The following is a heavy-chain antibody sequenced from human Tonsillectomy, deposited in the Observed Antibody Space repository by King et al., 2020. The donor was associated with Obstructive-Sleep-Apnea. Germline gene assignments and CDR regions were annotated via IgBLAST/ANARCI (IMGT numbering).Heavy chain of an antibody. D-gene: IGHD6-13*01. CDR1: GVSFTSYW. CDR3: ARQVLAAAGTVSYYFDY. Sequence: VQLVQSGAEVKKPGESLKISCKGSGVSFTSYWIAWVRQMPGKGLEWMGLIYPGDSDTRYSPSFQGQVTISADKSIATAYLQWSSLKASDTAMYYCARQVLAAAGTVSYYFDYWGQGTLVTVSS. CDR2: IYPGDSDT. J-gene: IGHJ4*02. V-gene: IGHV5-51*01.